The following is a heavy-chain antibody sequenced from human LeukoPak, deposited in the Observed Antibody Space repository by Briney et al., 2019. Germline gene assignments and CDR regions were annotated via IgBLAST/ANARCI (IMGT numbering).Heavy chain of an antibody. CDR1: GFTFSSYS. D-gene: IGHD5-18*01. CDR3: ARSDVDTATF. CDR2: ISSSSSYI. Sequence: GGSLRLSCAASGFTFSSYSMDWVRQAPGKGLEWVSSISSSSSYIYYADSVKGRFTISRDNAKNSLYLQMNSLRAEDTAVYYCARSDVDTATFWGQGTLVTVSS. V-gene: IGHV3-21*01. J-gene: IGHJ4*02.